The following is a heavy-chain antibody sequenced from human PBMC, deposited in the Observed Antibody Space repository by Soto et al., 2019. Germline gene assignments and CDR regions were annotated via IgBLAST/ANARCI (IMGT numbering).Heavy chain of an antibody. Sequence: ASVKVSCKASGYTFTSYGISWVRQAPGQGLEWMGWISAYNGNTNYAQKIQGRVTMTKDTSTSTAYMELRSLRSDDTAVYYCASDSSGYYFDRSPSFDYWGQGTLVTVSS. J-gene: IGHJ4*02. CDR2: ISAYNGNT. D-gene: IGHD3-22*01. CDR3: ASDSSGYYFDRSPSFDY. CDR1: GYTFTSYG. V-gene: IGHV1-18*01.